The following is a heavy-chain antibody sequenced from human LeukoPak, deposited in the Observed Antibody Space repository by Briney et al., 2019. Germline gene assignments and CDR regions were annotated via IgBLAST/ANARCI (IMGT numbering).Heavy chain of an antibody. Sequence: GGSLRLSCAASGFTFSSYGMHWVRQAPGKGLEWVAFIRYDGSNKYYADSVKGRFTISRDNSKNTLYLQMNSLRAEDTAVYYCAKAPAVAGLWYFDLWGRGTLVTVSS. D-gene: IGHD6-19*01. V-gene: IGHV3-30*02. CDR3: AKAPAVAGLWYFDL. CDR1: GFTFSSYG. J-gene: IGHJ2*01. CDR2: IRYDGSNK.